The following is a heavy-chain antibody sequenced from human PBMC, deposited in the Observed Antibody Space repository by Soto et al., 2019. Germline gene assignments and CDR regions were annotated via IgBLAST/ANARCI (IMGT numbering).Heavy chain of an antibody. CDR3: ARAHSSGYVLLGF. CDR2: ISHGGSA. V-gene: IGHV4-59*12. D-gene: IGHD5-18*01. CDR1: GGPINNYF. Sequence: PSETLSLTCTVSGGPINNYFWSWIRQPPEKGLEWIGYISHGGSAVYDPSLKSRVTISMDTSKNQFSLKLTSVTAADTAVYYCARAHSSGYVLLGFWGQGILVTVSS. J-gene: IGHJ4*02.